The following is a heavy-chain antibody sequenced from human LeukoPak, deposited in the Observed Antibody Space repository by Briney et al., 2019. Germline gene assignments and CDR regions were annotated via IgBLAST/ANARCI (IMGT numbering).Heavy chain of an antibody. V-gene: IGHV3-33*01. D-gene: IGHD6-13*01. CDR1: GFTFSSYG. J-gene: IGHJ5*02. CDR3: ARVVSSSWYRNWFDP. Sequence: GGSLRLSCAASGFTFSSYGMHWVRPAPGKELEWVAVIWYDGSNKYYADSVKGRFTISRDNSKNTLYLQMNSLRAEDTAVYYCARVVSSSWYRNWFDPWGQGTLVTVSS. CDR2: IWYDGSNK.